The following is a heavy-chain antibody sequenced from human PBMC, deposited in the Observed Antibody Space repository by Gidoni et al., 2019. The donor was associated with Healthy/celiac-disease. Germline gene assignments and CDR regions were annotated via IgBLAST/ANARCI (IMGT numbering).Heavy chain of an antibody. V-gene: IGHV1-2*02. CDR2: INPNSGGT. CDR1: GYTFTGYY. CDR3: ARDGRAAAGTNYYYGMDV. J-gene: IGHJ6*02. Sequence: QVQLFHSGAEVKKPGASVKVSCKASGYTFTGYYMHWVRQSPGQGLEWMGWINPNSGGTNYAQKFQGRVTMTRDTSISTAYMELSRLRSDDTAVDYCARDGRAAAGTNYYYGMDVWGQGTTVTVSS. D-gene: IGHD6-13*01.